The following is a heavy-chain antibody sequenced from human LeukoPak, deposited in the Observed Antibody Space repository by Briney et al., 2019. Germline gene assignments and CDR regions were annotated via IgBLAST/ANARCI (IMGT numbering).Heavy chain of an antibody. D-gene: IGHD5-12*01. CDR2: IKSKTDGGTT. Sequence: GGSLRLSCAASGFTFSNAWMSWVRQAPGKGLEWVGRIKSKTDGGTTDYAAPVKGRFTILRDDSKNTLYLQMNSLKTEDTAVYYCTTESGYGTVHFDYWGQGTLVTVSS. CDR1: GFTFSNAW. CDR3: TTESGYGTVHFDY. V-gene: IGHV3-15*01. J-gene: IGHJ4*02.